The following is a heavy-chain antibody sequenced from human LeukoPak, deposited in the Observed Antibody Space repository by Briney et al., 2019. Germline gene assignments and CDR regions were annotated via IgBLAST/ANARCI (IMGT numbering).Heavy chain of an antibody. D-gene: IGHD4-17*01. CDR2: ISYDGSNK. J-gene: IGHJ5*02. Sequence: GGSLRLSCAASGFTFSSYAMHWVRQAPGKGLEWVAGISYDGSNKYYADSVKGRFTISRDNSKNTLYLQMNSLRAEDTAVYYCARGLIDYGDYFSLTWGQGTLVTVSS. V-gene: IGHV3-30-3*01. CDR3: ARGLIDYGDYFSLT. CDR1: GFTFSSYA.